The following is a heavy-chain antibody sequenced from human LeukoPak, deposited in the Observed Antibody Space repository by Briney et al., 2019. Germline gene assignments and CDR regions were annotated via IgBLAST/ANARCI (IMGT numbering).Heavy chain of an antibody. CDR2: TNPNSGVT. Sequence: ASVKVSCKASGYTFTGYYMHWVRPAPGQGLEWMGWTNPNSGVTNYAQKFQGRVTMTRDTSISTAYMELSSLRSDDTAVYYCARAPYDSSGYWAFDYWGQGTLVTVSS. J-gene: IGHJ4*02. CDR1: GYTFTGYY. V-gene: IGHV1-2*02. CDR3: ARAPYDSSGYWAFDY. D-gene: IGHD3-22*01.